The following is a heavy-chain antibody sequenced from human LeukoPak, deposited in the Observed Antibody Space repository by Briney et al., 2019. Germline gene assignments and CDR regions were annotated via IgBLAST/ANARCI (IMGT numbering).Heavy chain of an antibody. CDR2: IYYTGST. J-gene: IGHJ3*02. V-gene: IGHV4-39*01. D-gene: IGHD3-22*01. Sequence: SETLSLTCTVSGGSISSSSYYWGWIRQPPGKGLEWIGSIYYTGSTYYNPSLKSRVTISVDTSKNQFSLKLTSVTAADTAVYFCARRRGIVVITGGAFDIWGQGTLVTVSS. CDR1: GGSISSSSYY. CDR3: ARRRGIVVITGGAFDI.